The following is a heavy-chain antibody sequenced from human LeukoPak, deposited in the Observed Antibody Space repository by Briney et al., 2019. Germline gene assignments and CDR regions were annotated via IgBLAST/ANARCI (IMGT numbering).Heavy chain of an antibody. Sequence: GGSLRLSCAASGFSLSSYAMSWVRQAPGKGLEWVSSISGSGSNTYYADSVKGRFTISRDTSRNTLYLQMNTLGVEDTAVYYCARGVGGPFAYWGQGTLVTVPS. CDR1: GFSLSSYA. J-gene: IGHJ4*02. V-gene: IGHV3-23*01. CDR2: ISGSGSNT. D-gene: IGHD1-26*01. CDR3: ARGVGGPFAY.